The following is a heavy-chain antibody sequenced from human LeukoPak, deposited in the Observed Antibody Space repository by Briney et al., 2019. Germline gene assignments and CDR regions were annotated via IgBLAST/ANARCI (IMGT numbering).Heavy chain of an antibody. J-gene: IGHJ4*02. CDR2: IIPIFGTA. CDR1: GGTFSSYA. CDR3: ARATTVTTMGGEDY. Sequence: ASVKVSCKASGGTFSSYAISCVRQAPGQGLEWMGGIIPIFGTANYAQKFQGRVTITTDESTSTAYMELSSLRSEDTAVYYCARATTVTTMGGEDYWGQGTLVTVSS. D-gene: IGHD4-17*01. V-gene: IGHV1-69*05.